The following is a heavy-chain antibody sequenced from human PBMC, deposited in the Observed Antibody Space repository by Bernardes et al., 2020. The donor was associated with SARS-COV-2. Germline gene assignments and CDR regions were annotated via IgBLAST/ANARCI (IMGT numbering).Heavy chain of an antibody. D-gene: IGHD3-22*01. CDR1: GYTFTGYY. J-gene: IGHJ6*02. Sequence: ASVKVSCKASGYTFTGYYIHWVRLAPGQGLEWMGWINPNSGGTNYAQKFQGRVTMTRDTSISTAYLELSSLRSDDTAVYYCVLPPTNYDRYAMDVWGQGTTVTVSS. CDR3: VLPPTNYDRYAMDV. CDR2: INPNSGGT. V-gene: IGHV1-2*02.